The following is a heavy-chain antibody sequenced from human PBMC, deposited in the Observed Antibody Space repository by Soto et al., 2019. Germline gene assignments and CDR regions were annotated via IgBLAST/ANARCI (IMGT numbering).Heavy chain of an antibody. CDR3: ARLRGSTGSVSWIDP. CDR1: GYTFSDSW. Sequence: GESLKISCKGSGYTFSDSWIAWVRQMPGKGLEWMGIINPGDSKSRYSPSFQGQVTISADKTISTAYLQWSGPKASDTAMYYCARLRGSTGSVSWIDPWGQATLVTVSS. V-gene: IGHV5-51*01. D-gene: IGHD2-2*01. CDR2: INPGDSKS. J-gene: IGHJ5*02.